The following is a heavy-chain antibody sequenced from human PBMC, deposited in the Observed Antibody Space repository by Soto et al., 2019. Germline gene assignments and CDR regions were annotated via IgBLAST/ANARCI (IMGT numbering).Heavy chain of an antibody. CDR2: IHYSGST. V-gene: IGHV4-30-4*01. CDR1: GGSISSGDYY. D-gene: IGHD3-3*01. CDR3: ATLLRFFGP. J-gene: IGHJ5*02. Sequence: SETLSLTCTVSGGSISSGDYYWSWIRQPPGKRLEWIGYIHYSGSTYYNPSLKSRITISVEKSKNQFSLKLSSVTAADTAVYYCATLLRFFGPWGQGILVTVSS.